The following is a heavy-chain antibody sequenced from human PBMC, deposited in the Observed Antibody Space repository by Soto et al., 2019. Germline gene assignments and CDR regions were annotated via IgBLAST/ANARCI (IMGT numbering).Heavy chain of an antibody. D-gene: IGHD3-22*01. CDR2: IHYSGST. J-gene: IGHJ4*02. CDR3: ARSMDVTLTVVDRDEYFDS. CDR1: GGSISSLH. V-gene: IGHV4-59*01. Sequence: QVQLQESGPGLVKPSETLSLTCTVSGGSISSLHWSWIRQPPGKGLEWIGSIHYSGSTNYNPSLESRVTISVDTSKNQFSLKLSSVTAADTAVYYCARSMDVTLTVVDRDEYFDSWGQGTLVTVSS.